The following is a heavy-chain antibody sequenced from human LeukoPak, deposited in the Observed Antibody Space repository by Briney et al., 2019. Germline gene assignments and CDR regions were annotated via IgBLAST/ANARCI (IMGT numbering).Heavy chain of an antibody. CDR3: ARSLVGATLDVGY. V-gene: IGHV1-46*01. D-gene: IGHD1-26*01. Sequence: ASVKVSCKASGYTFTSYYMYWVRQAPGQGLEWMGIINPSGGSTSYAQKLQGRVTMTRDTSTSTAYMELSSLRSEDTAVYYCARSLVGATLDVGYWGQGTLATVSS. J-gene: IGHJ4*02. CDR2: INPSGGST. CDR1: GYTFTSYY.